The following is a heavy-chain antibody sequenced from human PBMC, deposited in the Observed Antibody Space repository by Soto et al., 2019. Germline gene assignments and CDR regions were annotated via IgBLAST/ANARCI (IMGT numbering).Heavy chain of an antibody. V-gene: IGHV1-2*02. CDR3: ARERLRFLEWLLYFHGMDV. Sequence: ASVKVSCKASGYTFTGYYMHWVRQAPGQGLEWMGWINPNSGGTNYAQKFQGRVTMTRDTSISTAYMELSRLRSDDTAVYYCARERLRFLEWLLYFHGMDVWGQGTTVTVSS. CDR2: INPNSGGT. J-gene: IGHJ6*02. CDR1: GYTFTGYY. D-gene: IGHD3-3*01.